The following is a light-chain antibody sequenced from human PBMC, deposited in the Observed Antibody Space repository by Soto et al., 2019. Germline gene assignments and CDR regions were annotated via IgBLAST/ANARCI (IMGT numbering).Light chain of an antibody. Sequence: DIQMTQSPSSLSASVGDRVTLTCWASQSISSYLNWYQLKPGRPPKLLIYFASSLQAGVPSRFSGAGSETDFTLTITDLQPEDFTSDFCLQTDSVPYTFGQGT. CDR3: LQTDSVPYT. V-gene: IGKV1-39*01. CDR1: QSISSY. J-gene: IGKJ2*01. CDR2: FAS.